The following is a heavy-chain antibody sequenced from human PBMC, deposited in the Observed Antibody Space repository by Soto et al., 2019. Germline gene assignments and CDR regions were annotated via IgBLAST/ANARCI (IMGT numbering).Heavy chain of an antibody. CDR3: AKRRFSHASGSFDY. Sequence: GGSLRLSCAASGFTFSSYAMSWVRQAPGKGLEWVSVISGRCGRTYYADSVKGRFTISRDNSKNTLYLQMNSLRAEDTAVYYCAKRRFSHASGSFDYWGQGTLVTVSS. CDR1: GFTFSSYA. J-gene: IGHJ4*02. CDR2: ISGRCGRT. V-gene: IGHV3-23*01. D-gene: IGHD3-10*01.